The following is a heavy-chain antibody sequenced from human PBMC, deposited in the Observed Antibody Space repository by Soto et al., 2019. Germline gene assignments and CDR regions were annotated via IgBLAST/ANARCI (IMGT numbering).Heavy chain of an antibody. Sequence: QVQLHESGPGLVKPSGTLSLTCAVSGGSISTAHSWSWVRQTPGKGLEWIAEIYNSGSANYNPSLKSRVTISVDKSKNQFSLKLISVTAADTALYFCARAVALPGLFYFDYWGQGTLVTVSS. CDR2: IYNSGSA. V-gene: IGHV4-4*02. CDR1: GGSISTAHS. D-gene: IGHD1-1*01. CDR3: ARAVALPGLFYFDY. J-gene: IGHJ4*02.